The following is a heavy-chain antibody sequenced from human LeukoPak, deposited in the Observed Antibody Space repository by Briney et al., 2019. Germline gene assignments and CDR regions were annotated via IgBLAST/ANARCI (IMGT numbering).Heavy chain of an antibody. J-gene: IGHJ4*02. CDR2: FDPEDGET. Sequence: ASVKVSCKVSGYTLTELSMHWVRQAPGKGLEWMGGFDPEDGETIYAQKFQGRVTMTEDTSTDTACMELSSLRSEDTAVYYCATGVSYGVSFDYWGQGTLVTVSS. V-gene: IGHV1-24*01. CDR3: ATGVSYGVSFDY. CDR1: GYTLTELS. D-gene: IGHD4-17*01.